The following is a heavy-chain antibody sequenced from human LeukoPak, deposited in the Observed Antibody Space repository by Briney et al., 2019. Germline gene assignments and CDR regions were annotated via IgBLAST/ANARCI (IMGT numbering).Heavy chain of an antibody. J-gene: IGHJ4*02. V-gene: IGHV4-59*01. D-gene: IGHD6-19*01. CDR2: IYYSGST. CDR1: GGSISSYY. CDR3: ARAQTPAGYSSGWYAY. Sequence: PSETLSLTCTVSGGSISSYYWSWIRQPPGKGLEWIGYIYYSGSTNYNPSLKSRVTISVDTSKNQFSLKLSSVTAADTAVYYCARAQTPAGYSSGWYAYWGQGTLVTVSS.